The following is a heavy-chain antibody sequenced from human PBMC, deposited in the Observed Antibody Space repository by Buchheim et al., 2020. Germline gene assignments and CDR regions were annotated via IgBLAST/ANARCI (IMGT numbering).Heavy chain of an antibody. CDR2: IYYSGSP. CDR1: GGSISSSY. CDR3: ARGRFSGSFFDY. D-gene: IGHD1-26*01. Sequence: QVQLQESGPGLVKPSETLSLTCTVSGGSISSSYWSWIRQPPGKRLEWIGYIYYSGSPNYNPSLKSRVTISVDTSQNQFSPKLSSVTAADTAVYYCARGRFSGSFFDYWGQGTL. J-gene: IGHJ4*02. V-gene: IGHV4-59*01.